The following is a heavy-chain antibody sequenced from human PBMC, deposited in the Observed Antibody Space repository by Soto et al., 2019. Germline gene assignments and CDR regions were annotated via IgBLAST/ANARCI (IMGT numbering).Heavy chain of an antibody. CDR1: GYTFTSYG. V-gene: IGHV1-18*01. CDR2: ISAYNGNT. J-gene: IGHJ4*02. D-gene: IGHD6-6*01. CDR3: ARDRRAARLDY. Sequence: ASVKVSCKASGYTFTSYGISWVRQAPGQGLEWMGWISAYNGNTNYAQKLQGRVTMTTDTSKNQFSLQLNSVTPEDTAVYYCARDRRAARLDYWGQGTLVTVSS.